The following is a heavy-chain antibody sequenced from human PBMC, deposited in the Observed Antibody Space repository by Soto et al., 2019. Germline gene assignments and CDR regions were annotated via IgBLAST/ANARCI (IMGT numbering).Heavy chain of an antibody. J-gene: IGHJ2*01. V-gene: IGHV4-34*01. D-gene: IGHD3-10*01. CDR2: INHSGST. Sequence: SETLSLTCAVYGGSFSGYYWSWIRQPPGKGLEWIGEINHSGSTNYNPSLKSRVTISVDTSKNQFSLKLTSVTAADTAVYYCARGGESGFGELLWYFDLWGRGTLVTVSS. CDR1: GGSFSGYY. CDR3: ARGGESGFGELLWYFDL.